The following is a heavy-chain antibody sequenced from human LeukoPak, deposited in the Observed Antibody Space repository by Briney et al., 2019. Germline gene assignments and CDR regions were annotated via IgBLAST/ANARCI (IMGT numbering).Heavy chain of an antibody. CDR1: GGSISSGGYY. Sequence: PSQTLSLTCTVSGGSISSGGYYWSWIRQHPGKGLEWIGYIYYSGSTYYNPSLKSRVTISVDTSKNQFSLKLSSVTAADTVVYYCARDRGIAARPGSFDYWGQGTLVTVSS. J-gene: IGHJ4*02. CDR2: IYYSGST. D-gene: IGHD6-6*01. V-gene: IGHV4-31*03. CDR3: ARDRGIAARPGSFDY.